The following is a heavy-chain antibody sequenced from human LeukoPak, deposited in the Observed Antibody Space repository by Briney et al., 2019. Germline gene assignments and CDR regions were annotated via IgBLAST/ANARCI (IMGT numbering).Heavy chain of an antibody. CDR1: GFTVSSNY. CDR2: IYSGGST. CDR3: ARVWDEEGYCSSTSCYPLGY. J-gene: IGHJ4*02. Sequence: GSLRLSCTASGFTVSSNYMSWVRQAPGKGLEWVSVIYSGGSTYYADSVKGRFTISRDNSKNTLYLQMNSLRAEDTAVYYCARVWDEEGYCSSTSCYPLGYWGQGTLVTVSS. D-gene: IGHD2-2*01. V-gene: IGHV3-53*01.